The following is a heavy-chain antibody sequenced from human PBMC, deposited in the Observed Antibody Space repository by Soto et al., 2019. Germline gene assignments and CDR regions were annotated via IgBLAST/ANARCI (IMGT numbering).Heavy chain of an antibody. V-gene: IGHV1-18*01. Sequence: VASVKVSCKASGYSFTSYGISWVRQAPGQRLEWMGWINAGNGNTKYSQKFQGRVTISRDTSKNTLYLQMNSLRAEDTAVYYCVQTTGWPGFDFWGQGTLVTVSS. J-gene: IGHJ4*02. CDR2: INAGNGNT. CDR1: GYSFTSYG. CDR3: VQTTGWPGFDF. D-gene: IGHD6-19*01.